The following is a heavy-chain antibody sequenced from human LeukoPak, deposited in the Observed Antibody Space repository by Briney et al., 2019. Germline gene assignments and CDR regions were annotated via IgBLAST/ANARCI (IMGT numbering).Heavy chain of an antibody. D-gene: IGHD5-18*01. CDR3: AKDIGGYSFAAEY. CDR2: ISGDGGIT. V-gene: IGHV3-43*02. CDR1: GFTFDDYA. Sequence: GGSLRLSCAASGFTFDDYAMHWVRQGPGKGLEWVSLISGDGGITYYADSVKGRLTISRDNSKNSLYLQMNSLRTEKTALYYCAKDIGGYSFAAEYWGQGTLVTVSS. J-gene: IGHJ4*02.